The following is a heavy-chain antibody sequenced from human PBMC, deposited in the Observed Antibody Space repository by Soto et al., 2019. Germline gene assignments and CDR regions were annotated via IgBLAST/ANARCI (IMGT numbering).Heavy chain of an antibody. V-gene: IGHV3-9*01. D-gene: IGHD5-18*01. Sequence: EVQLVESGGGLLGPAKSLSFSGVVPGFRYEDFAMHWVRQAPGKGLEWVSGISWNSASTGYADSVTGRFTISRDNAKNSLYLQMRNLTGDDTAMYYCVKDFRRYTNGLDVWGPGTSVTVSS. J-gene: IGHJ6*02. CDR3: VKDFRRYTNGLDV. CDR2: ISWNSAST. CDR1: GFRYEDFA.